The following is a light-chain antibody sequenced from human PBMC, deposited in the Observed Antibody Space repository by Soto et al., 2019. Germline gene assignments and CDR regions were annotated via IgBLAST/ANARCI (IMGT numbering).Light chain of an antibody. CDR3: SSYTSSVYV. CDR2: DVS. V-gene: IGLV2-14*01. CDR1: SSDVGVYNY. Sequence: QSALTQPDSVSGSPGQSITLSCTGTSSDVGVYNYVSWYQQHPGKDPKLRIYDVSNRPSGFSNRFSGSKSGNTASLTISGRQAEDEADYYCSSYTSSVYVVGTGTKFTVL. J-gene: IGLJ1*01.